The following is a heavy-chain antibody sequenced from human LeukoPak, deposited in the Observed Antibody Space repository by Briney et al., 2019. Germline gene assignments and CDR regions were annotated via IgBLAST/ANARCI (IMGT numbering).Heavy chain of an antibody. CDR3: ARGASRADY. J-gene: IGHJ4*02. CDR1: GFTFRSYN. V-gene: IGHV3-21*01. Sequence: GGSLRLPCAASGFTFRSYNVNWVRQAPGKRPEWVSSISSSSSYIYYADSVKGRFTISRDNAKNSLYLQMNSLRAEDTALYYCARGASRADYWGQGTLVTVSS. CDR2: ISSSSSYI.